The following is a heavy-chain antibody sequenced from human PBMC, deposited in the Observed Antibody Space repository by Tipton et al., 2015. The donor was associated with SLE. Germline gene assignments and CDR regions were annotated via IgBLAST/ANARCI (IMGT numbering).Heavy chain of an antibody. CDR1: GYIFTNYW. Sequence: VQLVQSGAEVKKPGESLKISCKGSGYIFTNYWIAWVRQMPGKGLEWMGIIYPGDSNTRYSPSFQGHVTISADKSISTAYLQWSSLKASDTAMYYCARGVEMATVYFYYYMDVWGKGTTVTVSS. CDR3: ARGVEMATVYFYYYMDV. J-gene: IGHJ6*03. D-gene: IGHD5-24*01. CDR2: IYPGDSNT. V-gene: IGHV5-51*01.